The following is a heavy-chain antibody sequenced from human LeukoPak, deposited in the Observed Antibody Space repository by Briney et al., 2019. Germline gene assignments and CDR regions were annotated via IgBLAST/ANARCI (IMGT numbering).Heavy chain of an antibody. V-gene: IGHV3-9*01. D-gene: IGHD4-17*01. CDR3: AKSYGDYVYYFDY. J-gene: IGHJ4*02. CDR2: ISWNSGSI. CDR1: GFTFDDYA. Sequence: GGSLRLSCAASGFTFDDYAMHWVRQAPGKGLEWVSGISWNSGSIGYADSVKGRFTISRDNAKNSLYLQMNSLRAEDTALYYCAKSYGDYVYYFDYWGQGTLVTVSS.